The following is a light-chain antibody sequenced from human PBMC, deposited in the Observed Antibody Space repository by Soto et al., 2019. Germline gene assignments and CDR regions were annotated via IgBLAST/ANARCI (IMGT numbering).Light chain of an antibody. V-gene: IGKV3-20*01. Sequence: EIVLTQSPGTLSLSPGERATLSCRASQSVKSSYLAWYQQKPGQAPRLLIYGVSSRATGIPDRFSGSGSGTDFTLNISRLEPEDFAVYYCQEYGSSLYTFGQGTKLEIK. J-gene: IGKJ2*01. CDR2: GVS. CDR1: QSVKSSY. CDR3: QEYGSSLYT.